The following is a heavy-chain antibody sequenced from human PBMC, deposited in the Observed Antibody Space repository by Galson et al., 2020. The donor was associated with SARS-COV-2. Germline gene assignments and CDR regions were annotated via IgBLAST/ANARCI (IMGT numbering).Heavy chain of an antibody. CDR1: GYTFTSYD. D-gene: IGHD5-12*01. CDR3: ARDIVSYYYYGMDV. V-gene: IGHV1-8*01. CDR2: MNPNSGNT. Sequence: GESLKISCKASGYTFTSYDINWVRQATGQGLEWMGWMNPNSGNTGYAQKFQGRVTMTRNTSISTAYMELSSLRSEDTAVYYCARDIVSYYYYGMDVWGQGTTVTVSS. J-gene: IGHJ6*02.